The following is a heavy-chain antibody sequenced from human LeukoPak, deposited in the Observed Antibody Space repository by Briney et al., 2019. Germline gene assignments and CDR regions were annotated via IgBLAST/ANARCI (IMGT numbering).Heavy chain of an antibody. CDR2: ISSNGGST. V-gene: IGHV3-64*01. D-gene: IGHD2-2*01. J-gene: IGHJ4*02. CDR3: ARGEEVLGYCSSTSCYAFDY. CDR1: GFTFSSYA. Sequence: GGSLRLSCAASGFTFSSYAMHWVRQAPGKGLEYVSAISSNGGSTYYANPVKGRFTISRDNSKNTLYLQMGSLRAEDMAVYYCARGEEVLGYCSSTSCYAFDYWGQGTLVTVSS.